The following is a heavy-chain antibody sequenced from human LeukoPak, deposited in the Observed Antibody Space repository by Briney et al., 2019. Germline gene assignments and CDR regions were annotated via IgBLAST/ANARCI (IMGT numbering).Heavy chain of an antibody. CDR3: ASLGDGYNFWRH. J-gene: IGHJ4*02. CDR1: GFIFSSYS. V-gene: IGHV3-23*01. Sequence: PGGSLRLSCAASGFIFSSYSMSWVRQAPGMGLEWVSVITGSGGNTYYADSVKGRFTISRDSSRITLFLQMNSLRAEDTAVYYCASLGDGYNFWRHWGQGTLVTVSS. D-gene: IGHD5-24*01. CDR2: ITGSGGNT.